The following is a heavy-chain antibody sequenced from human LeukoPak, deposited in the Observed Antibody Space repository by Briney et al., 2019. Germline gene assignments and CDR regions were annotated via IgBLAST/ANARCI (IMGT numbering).Heavy chain of an antibody. J-gene: IGHJ4*02. D-gene: IGHD1-26*01. CDR2: ISYDGSNE. CDR3: TRGRGSYSLDY. CDR1: GFPLSSYA. Sequence: LGGSLRLSCAASGFPLSSYAMHWVRQAPGKGLEWGAIISYDGSNEHYADSVKGRFTISRDNSKNTLYLQMNSLRAEDTAIYYCTRGRGSYSLDYWGRGTLVTVSS. V-gene: IGHV3-30*01.